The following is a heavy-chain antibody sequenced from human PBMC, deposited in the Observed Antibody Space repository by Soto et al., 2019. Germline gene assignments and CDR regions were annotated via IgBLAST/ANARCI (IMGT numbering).Heavy chain of an antibody. CDR2: IHYSGST. V-gene: IGHV4-39*01. J-gene: IGHJ5*02. CDR3: ARIGGLMVRGVANWFDP. Sequence: QLQLQESGPGLVKPSETLSLTWSISGGSISRSSYYWGWIRQPLGKGLEWIGSIHYSGSTNYNPSLTSRVTISVDTSKNQYSLRLTSATAADTAMYYCARIGGLMVRGVANWFDPWGQGILVTVSS. D-gene: IGHD3-10*01. CDR1: GGSISRSSYY.